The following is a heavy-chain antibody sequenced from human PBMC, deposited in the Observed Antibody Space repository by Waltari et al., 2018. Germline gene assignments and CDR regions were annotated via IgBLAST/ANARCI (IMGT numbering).Heavy chain of an antibody. Sequence: QAQLVESGGGVVQPGGSLRLSCAASGFTFTNYSMHWVRQAPGKGLEWLEMRLEEGSIEQHRDTVKGRFTMSRENAKNTLYLKMDTQTTEDMAVDYCAGETAVLISSGYFDDWGQGILVTVSA. CDR1: GFTFTNYS. J-gene: IGHJ4*02. CDR3: AGETAVLISSGYFDD. V-gene: IGHV3-30-3*01. CDR2: RLEEGSIE. D-gene: IGHD6-6*01.